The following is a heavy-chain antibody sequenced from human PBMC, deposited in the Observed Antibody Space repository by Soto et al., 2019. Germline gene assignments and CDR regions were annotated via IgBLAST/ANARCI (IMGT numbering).Heavy chain of an antibody. D-gene: IGHD6-19*01. CDR1: GYTFTDYY. V-gene: IGHV1-2*01. J-gene: IGHJ5*02. CDR3: ARGALTVANWFDP. Sequence: QVQLVQSGAEVKKPGASVKVSCKASGYTFTDYYMNWVRQAPGQGLEWMEVINPNNGVTNYAQKFQGRVTSTSDTSISTAYMDLTRLRSGDTALYYCARGALTVANWFDPWGQGTQVTVSS. CDR2: INPNNGVT.